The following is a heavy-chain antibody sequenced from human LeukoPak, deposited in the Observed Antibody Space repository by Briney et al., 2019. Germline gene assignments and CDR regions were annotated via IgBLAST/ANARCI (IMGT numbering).Heavy chain of an antibody. Sequence: GGSLRLSCAASGFTFSSYSMNWVRQAPGRGLEWVSSISSSSNYIYYVDSVKGRFTISRDNAKNSLFLQMNSLRAEDTAVYFCARSKPWGYCSGGSCYPTHYYYYYMDVWGKGTTVTVSS. CDR2: ISSSSNYI. CDR1: GFTFSSYS. D-gene: IGHD2-15*01. CDR3: ARSKPWGYCSGGSCYPTHYYYYYMDV. J-gene: IGHJ6*03. V-gene: IGHV3-21*01.